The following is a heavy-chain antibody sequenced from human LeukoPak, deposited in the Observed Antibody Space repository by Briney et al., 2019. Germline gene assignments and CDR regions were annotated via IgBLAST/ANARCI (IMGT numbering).Heavy chain of an antibody. D-gene: IGHD1-1*01. CDR3: SRGGTDDPFNS. CDR1: GFTFSSYS. J-gene: IGHJ4*02. CDR2: ISPRSDYI. Sequence: GGSLRLSCAASGFTFSSYSMNWVRQAPGKGLEWVSSISPRSDYIYYADSLKGRFTISRDNAKDSLYLQMNSLRAEGTAVYYCSRGGTDDPFNSWGQGTLVTVSS. V-gene: IGHV3-21*01.